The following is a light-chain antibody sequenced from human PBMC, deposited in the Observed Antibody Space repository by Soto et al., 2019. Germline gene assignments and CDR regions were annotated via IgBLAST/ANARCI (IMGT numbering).Light chain of an antibody. J-gene: IGLJ3*02. CDR2: LNSDGSH. CDR3: RTWSTDIRV. V-gene: IGLV4-69*01. Sequence: QPVLTQPPSASASLGASVKLTCTLSSGHNSYAIAWHQQQPEKGPRYLMKLNSDGSHSKGDGIPDRFSGSSSGAERYLTISSLKSEDEAYYYCRTWSTDIRVFGGGTKLTVL. CDR1: SGHNSYA.